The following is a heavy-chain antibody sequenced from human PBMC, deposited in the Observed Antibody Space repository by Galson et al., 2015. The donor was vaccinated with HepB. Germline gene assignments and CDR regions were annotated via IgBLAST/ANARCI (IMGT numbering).Heavy chain of an antibody. CDR2: ISSRSNVE. CDR1: GFTFNAYT. CDR3: AKGGTREEEMGY. Sequence: SLRLSCAASGFTFNAYTMNWVRQAPGKGLAWVSSISSRSNVEFYADSVKGRFTISRDNAKNSLYLQMNSLRAEDTAVYYCAKGGTREEEMGYWGQGTLVTVSS. D-gene: IGHD5-24*01. J-gene: IGHJ4*02. V-gene: IGHV3-21*01.